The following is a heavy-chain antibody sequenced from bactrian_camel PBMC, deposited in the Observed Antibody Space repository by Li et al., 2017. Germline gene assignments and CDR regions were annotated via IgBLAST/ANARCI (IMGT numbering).Heavy chain of an antibody. D-gene: IGHD2*01. CDR2: IDSDGTT. V-gene: IGHV3S55*01. CDR1: GPAHLKNC. Sequence: VQLVESGGGSVQAGGSLSLSCAVSGPAHLKNCMGWFRQAPGKEREGVAAIDSDGTTAYADSVKGRVTVSADNAKKTLYLQMNNLKTEDTAVYFCGTDCADIVIVTTAIDPLYTYEGQGTQVTVS. J-gene: IGHJ4*01.